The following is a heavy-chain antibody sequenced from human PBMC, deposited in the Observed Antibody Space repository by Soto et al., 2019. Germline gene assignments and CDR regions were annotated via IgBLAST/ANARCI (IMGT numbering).Heavy chain of an antibody. Sequence: ASVKVSCKASGGTFSSYAISWVRQAPGQGLEWMGGIIPIFGTANYAQKFQGRVTTTADKSTSTAYMELSSLRSEDTAVYYCATPLLLALGPRGDAFDIWGQGTMVTVSS. CDR2: IIPIFGTA. J-gene: IGHJ3*02. V-gene: IGHV1-69*06. CDR3: ATPLLLALGPRGDAFDI. D-gene: IGHD3-22*01. CDR1: GGTFSSYA.